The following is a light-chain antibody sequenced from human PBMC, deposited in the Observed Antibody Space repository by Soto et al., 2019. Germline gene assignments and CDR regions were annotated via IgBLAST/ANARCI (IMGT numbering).Light chain of an antibody. Sequence: QSALTQPASMSGSPGQSITISCTGTSSVVGLYNLVSWYQHLPGKAPKLIIYEVNERPSGISDRFSGSKSGNTASLTISGLRDEDEADYYCCSYVGSSILMFGGGTKLTVL. V-gene: IGLV2-23*02. CDR3: CSYVGSSILM. J-gene: IGLJ3*02. CDR2: EVN. CDR1: SSVVGLYNL.